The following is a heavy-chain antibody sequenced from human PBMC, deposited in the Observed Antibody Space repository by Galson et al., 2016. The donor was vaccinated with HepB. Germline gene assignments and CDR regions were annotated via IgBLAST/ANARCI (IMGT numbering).Heavy chain of an antibody. D-gene: IGHD2-2*02. CDR2: ISYDGSNK. V-gene: IGHV3-30*18. Sequence: SLRLSCAASGFIFNSYGMHWVRQAPGKGLEWVAVISYDGSNKYYADSVKGRFTISRDNSKNTLYLQMNSLRADDTAVYYCAKETEVPPAIRDYYHYGMDVWGQGTTVTVSS. CDR3: AKETEVPPAIRDYYHYGMDV. J-gene: IGHJ6*02. CDR1: GFIFNSYG.